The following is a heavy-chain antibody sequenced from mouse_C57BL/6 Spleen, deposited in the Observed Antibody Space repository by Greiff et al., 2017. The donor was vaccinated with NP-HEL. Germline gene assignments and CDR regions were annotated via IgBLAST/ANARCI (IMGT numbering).Heavy chain of an antibody. Sequence: VQLQQSGPELVKPGASVKISCKASGYTFTDYYMNWVKQSHGKSLEWIGDINPNNGGTSYNQKFKGKATLTVDKSSSTAYMELRSLTSEDSAVYYCASYDSRFAYWGQGTLVTVSA. V-gene: IGHV1-26*01. D-gene: IGHD2-3*01. CDR2: INPNNGGT. CDR1: GYTFTDYY. CDR3: ASYDSRFAY. J-gene: IGHJ3*01.